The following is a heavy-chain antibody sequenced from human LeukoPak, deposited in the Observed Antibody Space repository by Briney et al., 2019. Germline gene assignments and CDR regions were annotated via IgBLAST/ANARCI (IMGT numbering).Heavy chain of an antibody. Sequence: PGGSLRLSCAASGFTFSSYWMSWVRQAPGKGLGGVAKIKQDGSEKYYVDSVKGRFTISRDNAKNSLYLQMNSLRAEDTAVYYCATLREQWLVDAFDIWGQGTMVTVSS. V-gene: IGHV3-7*01. D-gene: IGHD6-19*01. CDR1: GFTFSSYW. CDR3: ATLREQWLVDAFDI. CDR2: IKQDGSEK. J-gene: IGHJ3*02.